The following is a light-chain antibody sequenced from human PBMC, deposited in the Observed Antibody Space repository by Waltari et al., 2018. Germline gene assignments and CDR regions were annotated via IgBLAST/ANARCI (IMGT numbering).Light chain of an antibody. CDR2: EIY. CDR3: CSYAGSNSWV. Sequence: QSALIQPASVSGSPGQSITISCTGTSSNIGSYNLVSWYQQYPGKAPKFMIYEIYKRPSGVSNRFSGSKSGNTASLTISGLQAEDETDYYCCSYAGSNSWVFGGGTKVTVL. V-gene: IGLV2-23*02. J-gene: IGLJ3*02. CDR1: SSNIGSYNL.